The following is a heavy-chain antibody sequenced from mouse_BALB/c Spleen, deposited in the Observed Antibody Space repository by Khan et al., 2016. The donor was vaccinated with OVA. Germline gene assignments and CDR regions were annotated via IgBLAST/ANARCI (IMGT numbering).Heavy chain of an antibody. Sequence: EVELVESGGGLVQPGGSRKLSCAASGFTFSDYGLAWVRQAPGKGPEWVAFISDLAYTFYYAATVTGRFTLSSENAKNTLYLEMSSLRSGDTAMYYCAGGWGTAPFAYWGQGTLVTVSA. D-gene: IGHD1-2*01. V-gene: IGHV5-15*02. CDR1: GFTFSDYG. J-gene: IGHJ3*01. CDR3: AGGWGTAPFAY. CDR2: ISDLAYTF.